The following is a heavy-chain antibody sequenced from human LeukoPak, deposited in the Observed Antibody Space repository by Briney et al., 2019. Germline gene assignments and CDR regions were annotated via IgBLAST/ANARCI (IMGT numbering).Heavy chain of an antibody. Sequence: GASVKVSCKASGYTFTGYYTHWVRQAPGQGLEWMGWINPNSGGTNYAQKFQGRVTMTRDTSISTAYMELSRLRSDDTAVYYCARYDFWSGYSGGNWFDPWGQGTLVTVSS. J-gene: IGHJ5*02. CDR1: GYTFTGYY. D-gene: IGHD3-3*01. V-gene: IGHV1-2*02. CDR2: INPNSGGT. CDR3: ARYDFWSGYSGGNWFDP.